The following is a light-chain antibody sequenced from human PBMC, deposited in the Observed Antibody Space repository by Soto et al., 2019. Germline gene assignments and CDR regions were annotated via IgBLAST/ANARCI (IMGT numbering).Light chain of an antibody. Sequence: QSVLTQPPSASGTPGQGVTISCSGSTSNIGSNYVYWYQQLPGTAPKLLIYRNNQRPSGVPDRFSGSKSGNTASLTISGLQAEDEADYYCCSYAGSYTFDVFGTGTKVTVL. CDR3: CSYAGSYTFDV. CDR2: RNN. V-gene: IGLV1-47*01. CDR1: TSNIGSNY. J-gene: IGLJ1*01.